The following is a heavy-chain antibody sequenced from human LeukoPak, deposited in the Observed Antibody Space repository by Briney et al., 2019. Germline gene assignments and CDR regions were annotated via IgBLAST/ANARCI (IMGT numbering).Heavy chain of an antibody. CDR2: IGGSGGNT. CDR1: GFTFGSYA. J-gene: IGHJ4*02. D-gene: IGHD6-6*01. CDR3: ANARYSSSSGYFDY. Sequence: GGSLRLSCAASGFTFGSYAMSWVRQAPGKGLEWVSAIGGSGGNTYYADSVKGRFTISRDNSKNTLYLQMNSLRAEDTAVYYCANARYSSSSGYFDYWGQGTLVTVSS. V-gene: IGHV3-23*01.